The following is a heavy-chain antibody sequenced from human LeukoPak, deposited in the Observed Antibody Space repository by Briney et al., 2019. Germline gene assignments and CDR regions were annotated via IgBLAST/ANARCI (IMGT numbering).Heavy chain of an antibody. D-gene: IGHD3-10*01. CDR2: ISSNGGST. V-gene: IGHV3-64*01. J-gene: IGHJ4*02. CDR3: ARSDYYYGSGSYYPFDY. Sequence: GGSLRLSCAASGFTFSSYAMHWVRQAPGKGLEYVSAISSNGGSTYYANSVKGRFTISRDNSKNTLYLQMGSLRAEDMAVYYCARSDYYYGSGSYYPFDYWGQGTLVTVSS. CDR1: GFTFSSYA.